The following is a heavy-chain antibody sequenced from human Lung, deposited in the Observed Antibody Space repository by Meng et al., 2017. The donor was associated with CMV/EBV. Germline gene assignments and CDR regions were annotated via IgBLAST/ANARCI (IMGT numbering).Heavy chain of an antibody. CDR3: AHRPHYYASGGPGWFAP. V-gene: IGHV2-5*02. Sequence: SGPTLVKPTQTLTLTCAFSGFSLSTSGVGVGWIRQPPGKALEWLALIYWDDDKRYSPSLRSRLTITKDTSKNQVVLTMTNMDPVDTATYYCAHRPHYYASGGPGWFAPWGQGTXVTVSS. CDR1: GFSLSTSGVG. CDR2: IYWDDDK. J-gene: IGHJ5*02. D-gene: IGHD3-10*01.